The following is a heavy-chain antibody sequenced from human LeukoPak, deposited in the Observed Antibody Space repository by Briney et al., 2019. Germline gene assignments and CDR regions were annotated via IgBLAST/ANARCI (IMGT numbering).Heavy chain of an antibody. J-gene: IGHJ4*02. CDR3: AKTRPFYDILTGYSQLPYYFDY. CDR1: GFTFSAYA. V-gene: IGHV3-23*01. CDR2: ISGSGGDT. Sequence: GSLRLSCAASGFTFSAYAMGWVRQAPGKGLEWVSAISGSGGDTYYAEFVKGRFTISRDNSKNTLYLQMNSLRAEDTAVYYCAKTRPFYDILTGYSQLPYYFDYWGQGTLVTVSS. D-gene: IGHD3-9*01.